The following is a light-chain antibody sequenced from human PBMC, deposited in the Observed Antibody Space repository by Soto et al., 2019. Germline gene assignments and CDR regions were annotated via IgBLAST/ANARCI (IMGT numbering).Light chain of an antibody. J-gene: IGLJ1*01. CDR2: EGT. V-gene: IGLV2-14*02. Sequence: QSALTQPASVSGSPGQSITISCTGTSSDVGIYNLVSWYQQRPDKAPKLVIYEGTKRPSGVSNRFSGSKSGNTASLTISGLQAEDEADYYCSSFTRSSIRVFGTGTKV. CDR1: SSDVGIYNL. CDR3: SSFTRSSIRV.